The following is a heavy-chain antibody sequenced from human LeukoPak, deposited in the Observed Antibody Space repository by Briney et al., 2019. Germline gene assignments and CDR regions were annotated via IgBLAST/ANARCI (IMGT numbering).Heavy chain of an antibody. Sequence: PSETLSLTCTVSGGSISSSSYYWGWIRQPPGKGLEWIGSIYYSGSTYYNPSLKSRVTISVDTSKNQFSLKLSSVTAADTAVYYCARDPEARGYSYGPYYYYYMDVWGKGTTVTVSS. D-gene: IGHD5-18*01. V-gene: IGHV4-39*07. CDR2: IYYSGST. J-gene: IGHJ6*03. CDR1: GGSISSSSYY. CDR3: ARDPEARGYSYGPYYYYYMDV.